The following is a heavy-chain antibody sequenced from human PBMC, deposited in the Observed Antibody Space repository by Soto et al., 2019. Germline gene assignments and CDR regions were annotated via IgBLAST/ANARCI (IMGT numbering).Heavy chain of an antibody. CDR2: ISGSGGST. CDR3: AKDPQPGSFTYYFDY. D-gene: IGHD3-10*01. Sequence: GGSLRLSCAASGFTFSSYAMSWVRQAPGKGLEWVSAISGSGGSTYYADSVKGRFTISRDNSKNTLYLQMNSLRAEDAAVYYCAKDPQPGSFTYYFDYWGQGTLVTVSS. V-gene: IGHV3-23*01. J-gene: IGHJ4*02. CDR1: GFTFSSYA.